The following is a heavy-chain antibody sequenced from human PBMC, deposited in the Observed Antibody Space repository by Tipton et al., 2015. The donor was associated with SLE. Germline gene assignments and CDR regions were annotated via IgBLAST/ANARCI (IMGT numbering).Heavy chain of an antibody. Sequence: LSLTCTVSGGSISSGGYYWSWIRQHPGKGLEWIGYIYYSGSTYYNPSLKSRVTVSVDTSKNQFSLKLSSVTAADTAVYYCATSPGYSSGWFLFDYWGQGTLVTVSS. CDR1: GGSISSGGYY. V-gene: IGHV4-31*03. CDR3: ATSPGYSSGWFLFDY. CDR2: IYYSGST. J-gene: IGHJ4*02. D-gene: IGHD6-19*01.